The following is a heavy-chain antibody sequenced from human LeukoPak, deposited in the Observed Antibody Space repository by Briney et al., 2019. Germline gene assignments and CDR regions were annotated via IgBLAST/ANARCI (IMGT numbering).Heavy chain of an antibody. CDR3: ARDRQDTAMVLGAFDI. V-gene: IGHV1-2*02. Sequence: ASVKVSCKASGYTFTGYYMHWVRQAPGQGLEWMGWINPNSGGTNYAQKFQGRVTMTRDTSISTAYMELSRLRSDDTAVYYCARDRQDTAMVLGAFDIWGQGTMVTVSS. J-gene: IGHJ3*02. CDR2: INPNSGGT. D-gene: IGHD5-18*01. CDR1: GYTFTGYY.